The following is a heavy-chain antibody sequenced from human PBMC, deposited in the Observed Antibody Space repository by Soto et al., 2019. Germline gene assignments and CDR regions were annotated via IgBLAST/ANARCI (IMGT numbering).Heavy chain of an antibody. Sequence: ASVKVSCKASGYTFTCYYMHWVRQAPGQGLEWMGWINPNSGGTNYAQKFQGWVTMTRDTSISTAYMELSRLRSDDTAVYYCARGSIAASSFHFDYWGQGTLVTV. V-gene: IGHV1-2*04. CDR2: INPNSGGT. CDR1: GYTFTCYY. J-gene: IGHJ4*02. D-gene: IGHD6-6*01. CDR3: ARGSIAASSFHFDY.